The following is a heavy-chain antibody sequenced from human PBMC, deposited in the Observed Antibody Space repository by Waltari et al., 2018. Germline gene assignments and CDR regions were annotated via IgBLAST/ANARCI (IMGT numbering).Heavy chain of an antibody. J-gene: IGHJ6*03. CDR3: AREPLDIVVVPAAPYYYYYYMDV. Sequence: QEQLQESGPGLVKPSETLSLTCTVSGGSISSYYWSWIRQPAGKGLEWIGRIYTSGSTNYNPSLKSRVTMSVDTSKNQFSLKLSSVTAADTAVYYCAREPLDIVVVPAAPYYYYYYMDVWGKGTTVTISS. CDR1: GGSISSYY. CDR2: IYTSGST. V-gene: IGHV4-4*07. D-gene: IGHD2-2*03.